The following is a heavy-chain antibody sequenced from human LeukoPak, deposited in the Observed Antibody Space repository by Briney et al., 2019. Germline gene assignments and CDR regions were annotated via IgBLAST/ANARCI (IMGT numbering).Heavy chain of an antibody. V-gene: IGHV3-48*03. CDR2: ISSSGSTI. Sequence: GGSLRLSCAASGFTFSSYEMNWVRQAPGKGLERVSYISSSGSTIYYADSVKGRFTISRDNAKNSLYLQMNSLRAEDTAVYYCAREDYYDSSGQGLFDYWGQGTLVTVSS. J-gene: IGHJ4*02. CDR3: AREDYYDSSGQGLFDY. D-gene: IGHD3-22*01. CDR1: GFTFSSYE.